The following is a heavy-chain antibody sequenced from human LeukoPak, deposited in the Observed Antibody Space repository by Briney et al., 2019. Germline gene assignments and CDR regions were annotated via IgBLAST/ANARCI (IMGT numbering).Heavy chain of an antibody. CDR2: IIPIFGTA. V-gene: IGHV1-69*01. CDR3: ATSLLGYSYGQFIYYYYYGMDV. J-gene: IGHJ6*02. CDR1: GGTFSSYA. Sequence: GASVKVSCKASGGTFSSYAISWVRQAPGQGLEWMGGIIPIFGTANYAQKFQGRVTITADESTSTAYMELSSLRSEDTAVYYCATSLLGYSYGQFIYYYYYGMDVWGQGTTVTVSS. D-gene: IGHD5-18*01.